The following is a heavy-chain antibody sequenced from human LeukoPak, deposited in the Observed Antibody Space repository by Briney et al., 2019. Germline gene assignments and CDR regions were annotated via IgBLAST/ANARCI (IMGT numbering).Heavy chain of an antibody. Sequence: PGGSLRLSCATPAFTFSAYAMHWIRQAPGMGLEWVPSVRYGGNIKNYAASVKGRFTISRDNSKNTLYLQMNSLRPEDTAVYYCTKDLGTEYNIFDYWGQGTLVTVSS. CDR1: AFTFSAYA. CDR2: VRYGGNIK. V-gene: IGHV3-30*02. J-gene: IGHJ4*02. D-gene: IGHD3-9*01. CDR3: TKDLGTEYNIFDY.